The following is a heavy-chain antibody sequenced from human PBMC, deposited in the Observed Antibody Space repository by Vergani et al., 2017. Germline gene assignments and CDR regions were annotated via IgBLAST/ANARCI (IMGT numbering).Heavy chain of an antibody. Sequence: VQLVESGGGVVQPGRSLRLSCAASGFTFSSYAMHWVRQAPGKGLEWVAVISYDGSNKYYADSVKGRFTITRDNYKNTLYLQMNSLRAEDTAVYYCARDLNTPSRDGRYWGQGTLVTVSS. J-gene: IGHJ4*02. CDR2: ISYDGSNK. CDR3: ARDLNTPSRDGRY. CDR1: GFTFSSYA. V-gene: IGHV3-30*01. D-gene: IGHD5-24*01.